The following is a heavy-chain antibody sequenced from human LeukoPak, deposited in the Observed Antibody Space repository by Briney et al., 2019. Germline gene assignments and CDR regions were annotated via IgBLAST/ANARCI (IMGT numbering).Heavy chain of an antibody. Sequence: SETLSLTCTVSGGSISSSSYYWGWIRQPPGKGLEWIGSIYYSGSTYYNPSLTSRVTISVDTSKNQFSLKLSSVTAADTAVYYCAGEYYYDSSGYFDYWGQGTLVTVSS. D-gene: IGHD3-22*01. CDR1: GGSISSSSYY. CDR3: AGEYYYDSSGYFDY. CDR2: IYYSGST. J-gene: IGHJ4*02. V-gene: IGHV4-39*02.